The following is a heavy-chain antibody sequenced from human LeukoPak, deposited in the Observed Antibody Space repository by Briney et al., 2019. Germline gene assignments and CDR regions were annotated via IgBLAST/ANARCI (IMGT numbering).Heavy chain of an antibody. J-gene: IGHJ5*02. CDR3: ARVRCSGGSCSYNWFDP. CDR1: GYTFTSYG. CDR2: ISAYNGNT. D-gene: IGHD2-15*01. V-gene: IGHV1-18*01. Sequence: ASVKVSCKASGYTFTSYGISWVRQAPGQGLEWIGWISAYNGNTNYAQKLQGRVTMTTDTSTSTAYMELRSLRSDDTAVYYCARVRCSGGSCSYNWFDPWGQGTLVTVSS.